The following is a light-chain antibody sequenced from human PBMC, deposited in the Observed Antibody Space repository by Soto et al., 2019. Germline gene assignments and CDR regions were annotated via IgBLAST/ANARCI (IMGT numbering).Light chain of an antibody. V-gene: IGLV2-23*02. Sequence: QSVLTQPASVSGSPGQSITISCTGTSSDVGNYDLVSWYQQHPGKAPKLMIYDVRKRPSGVSNRFSGSKSGNTASLTISGLQAEDEADYYCCSDATSSPYGFGTGTKLTVL. CDR1: SSDVGNYDL. CDR2: DVR. CDR3: CSDATSSPYG. J-gene: IGLJ1*01.